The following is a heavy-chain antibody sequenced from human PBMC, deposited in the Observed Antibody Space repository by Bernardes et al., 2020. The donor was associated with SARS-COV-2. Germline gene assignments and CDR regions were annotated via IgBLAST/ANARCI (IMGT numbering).Heavy chain of an antibody. V-gene: IGHV5-51*01. CDR3: ARHLGGSFISPWGY. CDR2: ISPGDSGT. J-gene: IGHJ4*02. D-gene: IGHD3-16*01. CDR1: GYSFTTYW. Sequence: GESLKISCKASGYSFTTYWIDWVRQTPGKGLEWLGIISPGDSGTRYNPSFQGQVTISVDKSVDTAYLQWNSLRASGSAIYYCARHLGGSFISPWGYWGQGTLVSVSS.